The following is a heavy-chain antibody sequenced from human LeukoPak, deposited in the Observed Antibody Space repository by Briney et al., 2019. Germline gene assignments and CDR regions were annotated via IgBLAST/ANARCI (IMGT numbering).Heavy chain of an antibody. CDR1: GGTFSSET. CDR3: ARGASPFED. V-gene: IGHV1-69*05. J-gene: IGHJ4*02. CDR2: ILPSSGTT. Sequence: ASVKVSCKASGGTFSSETITWVRQAPGQGPEWMGGILPSSGTTAYARSLQDRVTVTTDASTDTAYMELSSLRSEDTALYYCARGASPFEDWGQGTLVTVTS.